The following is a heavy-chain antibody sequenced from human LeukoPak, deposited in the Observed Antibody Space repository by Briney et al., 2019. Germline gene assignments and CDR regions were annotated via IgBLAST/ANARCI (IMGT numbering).Heavy chain of an antibody. CDR3: AKDLEHWVYYGMDV. J-gene: IGHJ6*02. V-gene: IGHV3-23*01. Sequence: GGSLRLSCAASGFTFSSYAMSWVRQAPGKGLEWVSAISGSGGSTYYADSVKGRFTISRDNSKNTLYLQMNSLRAEDTAVYYCAKDLEHWVYYGMDVWGQGTTVTVSS. CDR1: GFTFSSYA. D-gene: IGHD3-3*02. CDR2: ISGSGGST.